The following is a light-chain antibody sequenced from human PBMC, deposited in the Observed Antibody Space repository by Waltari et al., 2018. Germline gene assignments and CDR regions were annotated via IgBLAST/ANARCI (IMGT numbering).Light chain of an antibody. J-gene: IGLJ3*02. CDR2: NTY. V-gene: IGLV8-61*01. CDR1: SGSVSTHYY. Sequence: QTVVTQEPSFSVSPGGTVTLTCGLTSGSVSTHYYPSWYQQTPGHAPRALIYNTYSRSSGVPDRLSGSILGNKAALTITGAQADDESDYYCVLYLGSDTWVFGGGTKLTVL. CDR3: VLYLGSDTWV.